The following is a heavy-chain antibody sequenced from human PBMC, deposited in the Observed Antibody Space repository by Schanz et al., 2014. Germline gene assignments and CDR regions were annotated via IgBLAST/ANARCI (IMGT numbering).Heavy chain of an antibody. CDR2: INGYNAHT. D-gene: IGHD1-26*01. Sequence: QVQLVQSGAEVKEPGASVKVSCKASGYTFTSSGFSWVRQAPGQGLEWMGWINGYNAHTNYAQKFQGRVTMTTDTSTSTVYMELRSLTSDDSAVYYCARDRDQWDGNYLDYWGQGTLVTVSS. CDR3: ARDRDQWDGNYLDY. J-gene: IGHJ4*02. V-gene: IGHV1-18*01. CDR1: GYTFTSSG.